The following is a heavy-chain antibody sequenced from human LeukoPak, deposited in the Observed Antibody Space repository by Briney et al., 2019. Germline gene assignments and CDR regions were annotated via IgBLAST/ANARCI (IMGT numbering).Heavy chain of an antibody. D-gene: IGHD4-23*01. CDR3: ARASGGGNSEVWWFDP. CDR2: IYTSGST. Sequence: SETLSLTCTVSGGSISSYYWSWIRQPAGKGLEWIGRIYTSGSTNYNASLKSRVTMSVDTSKNQFSLKLSSVTAADTAVYYCARASGGGNSEVWWFDPWGQGTLVTVSS. V-gene: IGHV4-4*07. CDR1: GGSISSYY. J-gene: IGHJ5*02.